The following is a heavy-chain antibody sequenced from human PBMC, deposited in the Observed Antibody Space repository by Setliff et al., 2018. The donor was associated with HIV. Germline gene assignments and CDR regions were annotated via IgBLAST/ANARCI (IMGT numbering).Heavy chain of an antibody. CDR3: ARHGNQWLVTIDY. J-gene: IGHJ4*02. D-gene: IGHD6-19*01. V-gene: IGHV4-39*01. Sequence: KPSETLSLTCTVSGDSIGTTTYYWGWIRQSPEKGLEWIGSIYFSGSAYYNPSLESRVTISVDTSKNQFSLKLNSVTAADTAVYYCARHGNQWLVTIDYWGQGTLVTVSS. CDR2: IYFSGSA. CDR1: GDSIGTTTYY.